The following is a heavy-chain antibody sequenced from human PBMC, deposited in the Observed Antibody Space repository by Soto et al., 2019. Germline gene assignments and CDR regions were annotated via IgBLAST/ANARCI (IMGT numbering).Heavy chain of an antibody. CDR1: GYTFTGYY. Sequence: ASVKVSCKVSGYTFTGYYMHWVRQAPGQGLEWMGWINPNSGGTNYAQKFQGRITMTRDTSISTAYMELSRLRSDDTAVYYCARAGEYTPRMDVWGQGTTVTVSS. V-gene: IGHV1-2*02. D-gene: IGHD3-10*01. CDR3: ARAGEYTPRMDV. CDR2: INPNSGGT. J-gene: IGHJ6*02.